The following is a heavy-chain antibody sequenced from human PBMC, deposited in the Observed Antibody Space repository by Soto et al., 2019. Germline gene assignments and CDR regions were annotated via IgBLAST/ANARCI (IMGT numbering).Heavy chain of an antibody. V-gene: IGHV4-4*02. CDR3: TKDEAGSPFRY. Sequence: VQLRESGPGQVKTSGTLSLTCAVSGGSMKTTNWWSWVRQPPAKGLEWVGEVFHSGITRYNTSLKSRATVSVDTSKNEFLLNLASVTAADTAVDYCTKDEAGSPFRYWGQGALVTVSS. CDR2: VFHSGIT. D-gene: IGHD3-10*01. CDR1: GGSMKTTNW. J-gene: IGHJ4*02.